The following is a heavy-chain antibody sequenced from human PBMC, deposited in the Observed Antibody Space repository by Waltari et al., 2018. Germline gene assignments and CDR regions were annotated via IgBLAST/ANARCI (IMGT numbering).Heavy chain of an antibody. D-gene: IGHD3-10*01. CDR2: INQDGRGK. CDR1: GFTFSSYW. Sequence: EVQLVESGGGLVQPGGSLSLSCAASGFTFSSYWMIWVRQAPGEGLEWVAHINQDGRGKSYVAAVKGRFTSARDNAKQSLYLQMNSLRPDDTAIYYCARLRGANDWGQGTLVTVSS. V-gene: IGHV3-7*01. J-gene: IGHJ4*02. CDR3: ARLRGAND.